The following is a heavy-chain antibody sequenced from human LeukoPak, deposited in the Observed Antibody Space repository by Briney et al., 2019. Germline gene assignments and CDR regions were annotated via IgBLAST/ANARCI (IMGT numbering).Heavy chain of an antibody. V-gene: IGHV3-30*04. CDR1: GFTFSSYA. J-gene: IGHJ5*02. D-gene: IGHD3-16*01. Sequence: GGSLRLSCAASGFTFSSYAMHWVRQAPGKGLEWVAVISYDGSNKYYADSVKGRFTISRDNSKNTLYLQMNSLRAEDTAVYYCARSRFDYIWGIDQWGQGTLVTVSS. CDR2: ISYDGSNK. CDR3: ARSRFDYIWGIDQ.